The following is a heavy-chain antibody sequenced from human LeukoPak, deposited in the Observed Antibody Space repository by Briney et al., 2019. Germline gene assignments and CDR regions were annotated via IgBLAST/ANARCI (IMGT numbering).Heavy chain of an antibody. J-gene: IGHJ4*02. V-gene: IGHV3-13*01. CDR3: ARSFYGGSSFDY. CDR1: GFTFTNYD. Sequence: GGSLRLSCTASGFTFTNYDMHWVRQPPGKGLEWVSRIGSVGDTYYAGSVKGRFTISRDEAKNSFYLQMDSLRAGDTAVYYCARSFYGGSSFDYWGQGTLVTVSS. CDR2: IGSVGDT. D-gene: IGHD4-23*01.